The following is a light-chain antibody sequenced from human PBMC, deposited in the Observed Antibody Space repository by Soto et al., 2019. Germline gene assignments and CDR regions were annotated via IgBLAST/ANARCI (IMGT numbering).Light chain of an antibody. V-gene: IGKV3-11*01. CDR1: PSVSSY. CDR3: QQRGNWPIT. Sequence: EIVLTQSPATLSLSPGESATLSCRASPSVSSYLAWYQQKPGQAPRLLIYDASKRATGIPARFSGSGSGTDFTRTISSLEPEDFAVYYCQQRGNWPITFGQGTRLESK. J-gene: IGKJ5*01. CDR2: DAS.